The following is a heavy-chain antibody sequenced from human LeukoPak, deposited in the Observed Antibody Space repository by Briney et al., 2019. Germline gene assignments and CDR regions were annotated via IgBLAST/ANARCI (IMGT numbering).Heavy chain of an antibody. CDR2: INHSGST. CDR3: AKSNGYGLVDI. CDR1: GYIFSSYS. V-gene: IGHV4-34*08. J-gene: IGHJ3*02. Sequence: PGGSLRLSCAGSGYIFSSYSMNWVRQPPGKGLEWIGEINHSGSTNYNPSLKSRVTISVDTSKNQFSLKLSSVTAADTAVYYCAKSNGYGLVDIWGQGTMVTVSS. D-gene: IGHD3-10*01.